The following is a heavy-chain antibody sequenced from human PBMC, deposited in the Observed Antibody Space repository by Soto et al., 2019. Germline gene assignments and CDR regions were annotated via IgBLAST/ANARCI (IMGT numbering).Heavy chain of an antibody. D-gene: IGHD6-25*01. V-gene: IGHV4-59*01. CDR1: GGSLSSYY. CDR2: VYFSGNT. Sequence: SETLSLTCTVPGGSLSSYYWTWIRQSPGKGLEWIGYVYFSGNTNYNPSLKSRVTISIDTSKNQFSLRLASVTAADTAFYYCGSVRPSGYVLSWGQGTLVTVSS. CDR3: GSVRPSGYVLS. J-gene: IGHJ5*02.